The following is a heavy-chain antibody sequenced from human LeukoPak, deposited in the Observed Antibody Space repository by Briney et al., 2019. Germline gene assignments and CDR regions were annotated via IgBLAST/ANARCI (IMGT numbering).Heavy chain of an antibody. CDR3: AQGHYGLDV. V-gene: IGHV3-11*06. Sequence: GESLRLSCAASGFTFSDYYMTWIRQAPGKGLEWVSYITNSGSYTNYADSVKGRFTMSRDNAKNSLYLQMNSLRADDTAVYYCAQGHYGLDVWGQGTTVTVSS. J-gene: IGHJ6*02. CDR2: ITNSGSYT. CDR1: GFTFSDYY.